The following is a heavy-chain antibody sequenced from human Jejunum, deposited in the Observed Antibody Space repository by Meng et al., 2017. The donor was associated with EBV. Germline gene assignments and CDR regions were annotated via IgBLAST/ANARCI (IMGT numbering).Heavy chain of an antibody. Sequence: PLPALGPGLWKPSDTLSLTCSVSVGSISSYTYYWGWIRQPPGKGLEWIGTIDYRENTYYNPSLKSRITISVDTPKNQFSLKLTSMTAADTALYYCARVDYYDTSGNVDFWGQGALVTVSS. CDR1: VGSISSYTYY. J-gene: IGHJ4*02. CDR2: IDYRENT. D-gene: IGHD3-22*01. CDR3: ARVDYYDTSGNVDF. V-gene: IGHV4-39*01.